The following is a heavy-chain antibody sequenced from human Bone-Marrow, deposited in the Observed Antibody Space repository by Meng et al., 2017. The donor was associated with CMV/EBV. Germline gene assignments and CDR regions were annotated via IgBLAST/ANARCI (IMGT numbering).Heavy chain of an antibody. CDR3: ARDRVGYYDILTGYPDGNWFDP. D-gene: IGHD3-9*01. CDR2: IYHSGST. J-gene: IGHJ5*02. V-gene: IGHV4/OR15-8*01. CDR1: GFTFSSYAM. Sequence: ESLKISCAASGFTFSSYAMSWVRQAPGKGLEWIGEIYHSGSTNYNPSLKSRVTISVDKSKNQFSLKLSSVTAADTAVYYCARDRVGYYDILTGYPDGNWFDPWGQGTLVTVSS.